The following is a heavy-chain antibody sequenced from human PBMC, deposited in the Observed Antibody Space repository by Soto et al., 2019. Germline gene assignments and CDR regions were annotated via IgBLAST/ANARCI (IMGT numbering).Heavy chain of an antibody. J-gene: IGHJ5*02. CDR2: IYYSGST. D-gene: IGHD3-3*01. CDR1: GGSISSSSYY. Sequence: PSETLSLTCTVSGGSISSSSYYWGWIRQPPGKGLEWIGSIYYSGSTYYNPSLKSRVTISVDTSKNQFSLKLSSVTAADTAVYYCAKWRSGYYDCWSGYLQGNWFYPWGQGTLVTVSS. CDR3: AKWRSGYYDCWSGYLQGNWFYP. V-gene: IGHV4-39*01.